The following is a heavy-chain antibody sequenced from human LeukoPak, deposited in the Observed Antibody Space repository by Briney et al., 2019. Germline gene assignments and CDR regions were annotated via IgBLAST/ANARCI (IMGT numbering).Heavy chain of an antibody. CDR2: ISYDGSTK. D-gene: IGHD3-9*01. V-gene: IGHV3-30*03. J-gene: IGHJ4*02. CDR1: GSIFISYD. CDR3: ALPFTTGFDY. Sequence: GGSLRLSCAASGSIFISYDMHWVRQAPGKGLEWVALISYDGSTKYYADSVKGRFTISRDNSKNTLYLQMNSLRAEDTAVYYCALPFTTGFDYWGQGSPVTVSS.